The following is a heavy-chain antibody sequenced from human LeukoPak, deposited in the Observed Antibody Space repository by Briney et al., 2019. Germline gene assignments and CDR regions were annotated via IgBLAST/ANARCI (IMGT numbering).Heavy chain of an antibody. J-gene: IGHJ4*02. V-gene: IGHV4-39*07. CDR2: IYYSGST. CDR1: GGSISSSSYY. CDR3: ARADSSGYSGLFDY. D-gene: IGHD3-22*01. Sequence: PSETLSLTCTVSGGSISSSSYYWGWIRQPPGKGLEWIGSIYYSGSTYYNPSLKSRVTISVDTSKNQFSLKLSSVTAADTAVYYCARADSSGYSGLFDYWGQGTLVTVSS.